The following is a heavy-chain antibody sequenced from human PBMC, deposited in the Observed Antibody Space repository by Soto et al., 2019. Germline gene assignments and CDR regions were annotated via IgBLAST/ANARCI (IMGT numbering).Heavy chain of an antibody. CDR3: ARGRNGMDV. Sequence: QVQLVQSGAEVKKPGASVKVSCKASGDPFSNYDMKWVRQATGQGLEWMGWMNPNSGNTGYARKFQGRVTMTRNTSITTVYMELSSLRSEDTAVYYWARGRNGMDVWGQGTTVTVSS. V-gene: IGHV1-8*01. CDR2: MNPNSGNT. J-gene: IGHJ6*02. CDR1: GDPFSNYD.